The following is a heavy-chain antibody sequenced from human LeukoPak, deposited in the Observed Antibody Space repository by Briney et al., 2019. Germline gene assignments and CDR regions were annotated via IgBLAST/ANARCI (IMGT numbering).Heavy chain of an antibody. D-gene: IGHD6-13*01. CDR3: ASRRGPGYSSSWYAGY. CDR1: GFTFSSYS. J-gene: IGHJ4*02. CDR2: ISSSSSYI. V-gene: IGHV3-21*01. Sequence: GGSLRLSCAASGFTFSSYSMNWVRQAPGKGLGWVSSISSSSSYIYYADSVKGRFTISRDNAKNSLYLQMNSLRAEDTAVYYCASRRGPGYSSSWYAGYWGQGTLVTVSS.